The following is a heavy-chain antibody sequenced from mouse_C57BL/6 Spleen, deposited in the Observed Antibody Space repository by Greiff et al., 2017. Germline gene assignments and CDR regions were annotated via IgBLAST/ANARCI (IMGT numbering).Heavy chain of an antibody. CDR1: GYTFTSYW. CDR3: ARGKVVATDYAMDY. Sequence: QVQLQQPGAELVMPGASVKLSCKASGYTFTSYWMHWVKQRPGQGLEWIGEIDPSDSCTNYNQKVKGKSTLTVDKSSSTAYMQLSSLTSEDSAVYYCARGKVVATDYAMDYWRQGTSVTVSS. D-gene: IGHD1-1*01. J-gene: IGHJ4*01. CDR2: IDPSDSCT. V-gene: IGHV1-69*01.